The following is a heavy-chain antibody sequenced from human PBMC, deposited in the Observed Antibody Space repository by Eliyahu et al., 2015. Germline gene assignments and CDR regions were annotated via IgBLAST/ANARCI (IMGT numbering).Heavy chain of an antibody. CDR1: GASFXDYS. D-gene: IGHD2-2*01. CDR2: VNHSGGT. CDR3: ARGGSSVVLVAAATMPFDY. V-gene: IGHV4-34*01. J-gene: IGHJ4*02. Sequence: QVQLQQWGAGLLKPSXTLSLTCAVXGASFXDYSWXXIRQPPGXGLEWIGEVNHSGGTNYNPSLKSRVTISVDTSKHWFSLKLTSVTVADTAVYYCARGGSSVVLVAAATMPFDYWGQGARVTVSS.